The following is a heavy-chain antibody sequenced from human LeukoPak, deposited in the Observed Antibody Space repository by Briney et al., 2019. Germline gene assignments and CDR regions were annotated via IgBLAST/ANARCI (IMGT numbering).Heavy chain of an antibody. CDR1: GGTFSSYA. J-gene: IGHJ5*02. CDR2: IIPIFGTA. D-gene: IGHD6-13*01. Sequence: GASVKVSCKASGGTFSSYAISWVRQAPGQGLEWMGGIIPIFGTANYAQKFQGRVTITTDESTSTAYMELSSLRSEDTAVYYCARGGIAAAGTGWFDPWGQGTLATVSS. CDR3: ARGGIAAAGTGWFDP. V-gene: IGHV1-69*05.